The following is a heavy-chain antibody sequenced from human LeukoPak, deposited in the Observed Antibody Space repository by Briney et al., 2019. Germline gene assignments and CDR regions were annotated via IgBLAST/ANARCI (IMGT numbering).Heavy chain of an antibody. CDR3: ARELVTLDAFDI. D-gene: IGHD3-9*01. J-gene: IGHJ3*02. CDR2: IYHSGST. CDR1: GGSISSGGYY. Sequence: PSETLSLTCTVSGGSISSGGYYWSWIRQPPGKGLGWIGYIYHSGSTYYNPSLKSRVTISVDRSKNQFSLKLSSVTAADTAVYYCARELVTLDAFDIWGQGTMVTVSS. V-gene: IGHV4-30-2*01.